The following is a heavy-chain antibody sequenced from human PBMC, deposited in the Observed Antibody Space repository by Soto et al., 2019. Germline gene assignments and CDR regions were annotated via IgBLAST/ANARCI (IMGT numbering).Heavy chain of an antibody. Sequence: GESLKISCKGSGYSFTSYWISWVRQMPGKGLERMGRIDPSDSYTNYSPSFQGHVTISADKSISTAYLQWSSLKASDTAMYYCASRLIACSGGSCYYYYGMDVWGQGTTVTVSS. CDR2: IDPSDSYT. D-gene: IGHD2-15*01. CDR1: GYSFTSYW. CDR3: ASRLIACSGGSCYYYYGMDV. V-gene: IGHV5-10-1*01. J-gene: IGHJ6*02.